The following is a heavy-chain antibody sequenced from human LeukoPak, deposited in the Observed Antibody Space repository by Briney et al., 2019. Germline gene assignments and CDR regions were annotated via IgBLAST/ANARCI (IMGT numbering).Heavy chain of an antibody. CDR3: ASWYYYGSGKAYAFDI. V-gene: IGHV3-20*04. CDR1: GFTFDVYG. CDR2: INWNGGST. Sequence: GGSLRLSCAASGFTFDVYGMSWVRQAPGEGLEWVSGINWNGGSTGYADSEKGRFTISRDNAKNSLYLQMNSLRAEDTALYYCASWYYYGSGKAYAFDIWGQGTMVTV. J-gene: IGHJ3*02. D-gene: IGHD3-10*01.